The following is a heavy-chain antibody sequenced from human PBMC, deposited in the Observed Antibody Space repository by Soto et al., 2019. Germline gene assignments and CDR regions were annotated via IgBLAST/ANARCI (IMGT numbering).Heavy chain of an antibody. V-gene: IGHV3-23*01. J-gene: IGHJ4*02. CDR2: ISGSGGST. CDR1: GFTFSSYA. Sequence: GGSLRLSCAASGFTFSSYAMSWVRQAPGKGLEWVSAISGSGGSTYYADSVKGRFTISRDNSKNTLYLQMNSLRAEDTAVYYCAKGIGLREEQWLVLYWGQGTLVTVSS. CDR3: AKGIGLREEQWLVLY. D-gene: IGHD6-19*01.